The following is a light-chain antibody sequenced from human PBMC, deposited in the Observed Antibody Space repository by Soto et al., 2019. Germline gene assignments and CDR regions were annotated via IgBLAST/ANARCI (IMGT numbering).Light chain of an antibody. J-gene: IGKJ1*01. CDR1: QSISSY. CDR2: AAS. CDR3: QQSYSTPRT. V-gene: IGKV1-39*01. Sequence: SKMTQSPSSLSASVGDRVTITCRASQSISSYLNWYQQKPGKAPKLLIYAASSLQSGVPSRFSGSGSGTDFTLTISSLQPEDVATYYCQQSYSTPRTFGQGTKVDI.